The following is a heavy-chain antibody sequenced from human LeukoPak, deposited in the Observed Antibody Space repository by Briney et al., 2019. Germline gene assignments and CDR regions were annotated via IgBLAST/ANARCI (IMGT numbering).Heavy chain of an antibody. CDR1: GFTFSSYS. J-gene: IGHJ4*02. Sequence: PGGSLRLSCAASGFTFSSYSMNWVRQAPGKGLEWVSDISGSGGSTYYADSVKGRFTISRDNSKNTLYLQMNSLRAEDTAVYYCAKSGLRITFGGVIVENFDYRGQGTLVTVSS. CDR3: AKSGLRITFGGVIVENFDY. V-gene: IGHV3-23*01. D-gene: IGHD3-16*02. CDR2: ISGSGGST.